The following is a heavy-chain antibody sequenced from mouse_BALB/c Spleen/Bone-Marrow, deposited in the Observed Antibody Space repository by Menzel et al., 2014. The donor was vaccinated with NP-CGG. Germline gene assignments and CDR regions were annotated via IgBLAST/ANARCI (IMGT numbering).Heavy chain of an antibody. D-gene: IGHD2-4*01. V-gene: IGHV4-1*02. CDR2: INPDSSTI. CDR1: GFDFSRYW. Sequence: EVKLMESGGGLVQPGGSLKLSCAASGFDFSRYWMSWVRQAPGKGLEWIGEINPDSSTINYTPSLKDKFIISRDNAKNTLYLQMSKVRSEDTALYYCARPPLYYDYAWFAYWGQGTLVNVSA. CDR3: ARPPLYYDYAWFAY. J-gene: IGHJ3*01.